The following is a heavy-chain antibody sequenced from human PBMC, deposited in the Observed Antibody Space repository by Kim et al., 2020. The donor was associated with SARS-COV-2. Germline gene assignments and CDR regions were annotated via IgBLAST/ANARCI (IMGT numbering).Heavy chain of an antibody. D-gene: IGHD6-19*01. CDR1: GGSFIAYY. J-gene: IGHJ6*03. CDR3: ARGTRQWLVRGPYYYYMDV. CDR2: INHSGST. V-gene: IGHV4-34*01. Sequence: SETLSLTCAVYGGSFIAYYWSWIRQPPGKGLEWIGEINHSGSTNYNPSLKSRVTISVDTSKNQFSLKLSSVTAADTAVYYCARGTRQWLVRGPYYYYMDVWGKGTTVTVSS.